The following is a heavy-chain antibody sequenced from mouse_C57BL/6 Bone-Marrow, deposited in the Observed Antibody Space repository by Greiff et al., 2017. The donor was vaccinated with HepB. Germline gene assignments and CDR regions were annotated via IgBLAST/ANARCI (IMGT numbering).Heavy chain of an antibody. V-gene: IGHV1-26*01. CDR1: GYTFTDYY. J-gene: IGHJ1*03. Sequence: EVQLQQSGPELVKPGASVKISCKASGYTFTDYYMNWVKQSHGKSLEWIGDINPNNGGTSYNQKFKGKATLTVDKSASTAYMELRSLTSEDSAVYYCARWTSDYYGSSYWYFDVWGTGTTVTVSS. CDR2: INPNNGGT. CDR3: ARWTSDYYGSSYWYFDV. D-gene: IGHD1-1*01.